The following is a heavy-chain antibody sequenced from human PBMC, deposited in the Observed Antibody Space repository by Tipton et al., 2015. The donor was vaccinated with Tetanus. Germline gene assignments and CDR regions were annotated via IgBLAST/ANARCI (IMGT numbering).Heavy chain of an antibody. CDR3: ARGSAQYYNDHSLTY. CDR2: VFYSGST. V-gene: IGHV4-59*01. D-gene: IGHD5-24*01. CDR1: GGSFSGYY. J-gene: IGHJ4*02. Sequence: TLSLTCTIYGGSFSGYYWSWIRQPPGKGLEWMGYVFYSGSTKYNPSLKSRLTMSVDASKNQFSLKLSSVTAADTAVYYCARGSAQYYNDHSLTYWGQGTLVTVSS.